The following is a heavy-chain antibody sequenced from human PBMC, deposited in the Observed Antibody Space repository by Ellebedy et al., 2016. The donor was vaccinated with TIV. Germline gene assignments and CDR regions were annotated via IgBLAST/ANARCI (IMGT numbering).Heavy chain of an antibody. V-gene: IGHV3-30-3*01. CDR1: GFTFDNYV. Sequence: PGGSLKLSCVASGFTFDNYVMHWVRQAPGKGLEWVAVISHDGSSQYYADSVKGRFTVSRDNSMTTVYLQINSLRSEDTALYYCARDMDKSSGWYGGAAYWGQGTQVTVSS. CDR3: ARDMDKSSGWYGGAAY. CDR2: ISHDGSSQ. J-gene: IGHJ4*02. D-gene: IGHD6-19*01.